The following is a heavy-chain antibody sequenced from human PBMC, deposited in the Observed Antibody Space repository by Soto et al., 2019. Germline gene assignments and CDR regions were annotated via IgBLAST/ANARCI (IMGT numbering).Heavy chain of an antibody. CDR3: ASSVDTDMGSDY. Sequence: PGGSLRLSCAASGFIFSSFGMHWVRQAPGKGLEWVAVIWYDGSNKHYADSVKGRFTISRDNSKNTLYLEMNSLRAEDTAVYYCASSVDTDMGSDYWGQGTLVTVSS. CDR2: IWYDGSNK. D-gene: IGHD5-18*01. V-gene: IGHV3-33*01. J-gene: IGHJ4*02. CDR1: GFIFSSFG.